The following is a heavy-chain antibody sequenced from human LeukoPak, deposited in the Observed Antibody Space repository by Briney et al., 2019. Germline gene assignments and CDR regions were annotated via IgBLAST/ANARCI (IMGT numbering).Heavy chain of an antibody. CDR1: GYTFTGYY. D-gene: IGHD3-3*01. CDR3: ARDGTYYDFWSGYYYYMDV. V-gene: IGHV1-2*02. Sequence: ASVKVSCKASGYTFTGYYMHWVRQAPGQGLEWMGWINPNSGGTNYAQKFQGRVTMTRDTSISTAYMELSRLRPDDTAVYYCARDGTYYDFWSGYYYYMDVWGKGTTVTVSS. CDR2: INPNSGGT. J-gene: IGHJ6*03.